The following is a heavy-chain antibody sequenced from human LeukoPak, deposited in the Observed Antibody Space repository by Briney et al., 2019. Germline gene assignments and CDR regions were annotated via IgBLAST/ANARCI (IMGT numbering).Heavy chain of an antibody. CDR3: AKDLGQQLVPYFDY. V-gene: IGHV3-23*01. CDR1: GFTFSSYA. Sequence: GGSLRLSCAASGFTFSSYAMSWVHQAPGKGLEWVSAISGSGGSTYYADSVKGRFTISRDNSKNTLYLQMNSLRAEDTAVYYCAKDLGQQLVPYFDYWGQGTLVTVSS. D-gene: IGHD6-13*01. J-gene: IGHJ4*02. CDR2: ISGSGGST.